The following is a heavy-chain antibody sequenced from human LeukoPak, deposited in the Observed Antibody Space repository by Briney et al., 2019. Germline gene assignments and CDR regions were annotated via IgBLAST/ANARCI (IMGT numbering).Heavy chain of an antibody. J-gene: IGHJ4*02. CDR3: AKEHPPYSYGYGYFDY. Sequence: GGSLRLSCAASGFTFTTYKINWVHQAPGKGLEWLSYISSSSSSTIYYADSVKGRFTISRDNSKNTLYLQMNSLRAEDTAVYYCAKEHPPYSYGYGYFDYWGQGTLVTVSS. D-gene: IGHD5-18*01. CDR2: ISSSSSSTI. V-gene: IGHV3-48*01. CDR1: GFTFTTYK.